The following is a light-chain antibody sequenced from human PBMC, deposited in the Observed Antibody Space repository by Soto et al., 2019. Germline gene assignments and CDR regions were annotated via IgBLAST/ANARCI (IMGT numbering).Light chain of an antibody. Sequence: DIQMTQSPSSLSASVGDRVTITCRASQSISSYSHWYQQKPGKAPKLLIYAASSLQSGVASRFIGSGSGTDVTLTISSLQPADFATYYCQQSYRTPPTFGQGTKVEIK. CDR2: AAS. CDR3: QQSYRTPPT. CDR1: QSISSY. V-gene: IGKV1-39*01. J-gene: IGKJ1*01.